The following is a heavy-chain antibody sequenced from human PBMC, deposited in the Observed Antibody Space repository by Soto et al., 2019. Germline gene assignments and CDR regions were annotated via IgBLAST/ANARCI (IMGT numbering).Heavy chain of an antibody. CDR2: INPNSGGT. J-gene: IGHJ4*02. V-gene: IGHV1-2*02. D-gene: IGHD1-1*01. CDR1: GYTFSDYY. Sequence: VSCKASGYTFSDYYIHWVRQAPGQGLEWMGWINPNSGGTKYAPKFQGGVTMTRDTSITTAYMELSRRRSGDTAVYYCAREPATAKPEGVDFWGQGTLVTVSS. CDR3: AREPATAKPEGVDF.